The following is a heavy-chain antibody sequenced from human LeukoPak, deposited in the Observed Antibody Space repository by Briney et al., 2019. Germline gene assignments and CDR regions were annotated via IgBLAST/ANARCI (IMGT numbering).Heavy chain of an antibody. J-gene: IGHJ4*02. Sequence: ASVKVSCKASGGTFSSYGISWVRQAPGQGLEWMGWISAYNGNTNYAQKLQGRVTMTTDTSTSTAYMELRSLRSDDTAVYYCARDKRGGLRDYWGQGTLVTVSS. V-gene: IGHV1-18*01. D-gene: IGHD5-12*01. CDR1: GGTFSSYG. CDR3: ARDKRGGLRDY. CDR2: ISAYNGNT.